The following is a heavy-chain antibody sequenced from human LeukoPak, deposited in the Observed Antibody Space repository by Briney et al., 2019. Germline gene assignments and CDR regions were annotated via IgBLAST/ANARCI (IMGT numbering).Heavy chain of an antibody. D-gene: IGHD2-2*01. J-gene: IGHJ5*02. CDR3: ARNPLPAASGWFDP. CDR1: GYTFTSCG. Sequence: GASVKVSCKASGYTFTSCGISWVRQAPGQGLEWMGWISAYNGNTNYAQKLQGRVTMTTDTSTSTAYMELRSLRSDDTAVYYCARNPLPAASGWFDPWGQGTLVTVSS. CDR2: ISAYNGNT. V-gene: IGHV1-18*04.